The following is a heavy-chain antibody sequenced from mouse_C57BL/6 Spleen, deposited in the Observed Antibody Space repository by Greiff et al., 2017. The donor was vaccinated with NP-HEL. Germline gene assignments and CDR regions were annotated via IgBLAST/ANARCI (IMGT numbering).Heavy chain of an antibody. D-gene: IGHD6-1*01. J-gene: IGHJ2*01. V-gene: IGHV5-12*01. Sequence: EVQGVESGGGLVQPGGSLKLSCAASGFTFSDYYMYWVRQTPEKRLEWVAYISNGGGSTYYPDTVKGRFTISSDNAKNTLYLQMSRLKSEDTAMYYCARRGPLYYFDYWGQGTTLTVSS. CDR3: ARRGPLYYFDY. CDR2: ISNGGGST. CDR1: GFTFSDYY.